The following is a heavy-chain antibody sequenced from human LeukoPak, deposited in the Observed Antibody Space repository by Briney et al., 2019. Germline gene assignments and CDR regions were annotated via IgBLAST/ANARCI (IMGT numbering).Heavy chain of an antibody. J-gene: IGHJ2*01. CDR2: ISSSGSTI. CDR1: GFTFSDYY. CDR3: ARDRRHLRGYFDL. V-gene: IGHV3-11*01. Sequence: PGGFLRLSCAASGFTFSDYYMSWIRQALGKGLEWVSYISSSGSTIYYADSVKGRFTISRDNAKNSLYLQMNSLRAEDTAVYYCARDRRHLRGYFDLWGRGTLVTVSS.